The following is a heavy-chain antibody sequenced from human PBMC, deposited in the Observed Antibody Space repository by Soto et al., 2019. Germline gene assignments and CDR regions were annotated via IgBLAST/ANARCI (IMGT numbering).Heavy chain of an antibody. J-gene: IGHJ4*02. Sequence: GGSLRLSCAASGFTFSSYSMNWVRQAPGKGLEWVSSISSSSSYIYYADSVKGRFTISRDNAKNSLYLQMNSLRAEDTAVYYCARDLRYYYDSSGSRTGYWGQGTLVTVS. CDR3: ARDLRYYYDSSGSRTGY. V-gene: IGHV3-21*01. CDR1: GFTFSSYS. CDR2: ISSSSSYI. D-gene: IGHD3-22*01.